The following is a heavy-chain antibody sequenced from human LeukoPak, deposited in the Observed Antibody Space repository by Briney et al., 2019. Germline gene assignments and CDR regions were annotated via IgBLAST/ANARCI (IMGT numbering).Heavy chain of an antibody. CDR1: GYSISSGYY. Sequence: PLATLSLTCTVSGYSISSGYYWGWIRPPPGKGLEWIGSIYHSGSTYYNPSLKSRVTISVDTSKNQFSLKLSSVTAADTAVYYCARVLGGWWFDPWGQGTLVTVSS. CDR2: IYHSGST. J-gene: IGHJ5*02. D-gene: IGHD1-26*01. CDR3: ARVLGGWWFDP. V-gene: IGHV4-38-2*02.